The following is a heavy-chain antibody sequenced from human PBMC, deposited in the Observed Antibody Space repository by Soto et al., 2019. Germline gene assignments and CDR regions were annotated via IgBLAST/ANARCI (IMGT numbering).Heavy chain of an antibody. CDR1: GFTFNIYA. CDR2: ISFDGTKK. CDR3: AREDDYGYRYINYGLDV. D-gene: IGHD4-17*01. V-gene: IGHV3-30-3*01. Sequence: GGSLRLSCAASGFTFNIYALHWVRQAPGKGLEWVAVISFDGTKKYYSDSVKGRFTISRDNLKSTLYLQMNNLRVEDAALYFCAREDDYGYRYINYGLDVWGQGTTVTVSS. J-gene: IGHJ6*02.